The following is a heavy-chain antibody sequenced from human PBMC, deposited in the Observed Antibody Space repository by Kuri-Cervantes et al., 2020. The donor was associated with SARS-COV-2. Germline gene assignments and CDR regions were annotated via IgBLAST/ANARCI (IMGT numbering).Heavy chain of an antibody. Sequence: SETLSLTCTVSGGSISSSSYYWGWIRQPPGKGLEWIGSIYYSGSTYYNPSLKSRVTISVDTSKNQFSLKLSSVTAADTAVYYCARVGGYSNLGYYFDYWGQGTLVTVSS. CDR2: IYYSGST. J-gene: IGHJ4*02. V-gene: IGHV4-39*07. D-gene: IGHD4-11*01. CDR1: GGSISSSSYY. CDR3: ARVGGYSNLGYYFDY.